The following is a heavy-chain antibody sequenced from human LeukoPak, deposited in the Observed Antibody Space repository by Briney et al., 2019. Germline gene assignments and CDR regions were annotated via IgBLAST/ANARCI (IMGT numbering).Heavy chain of an antibody. J-gene: IGHJ6*03. Sequence: SETLSLTCTVSGGSISSYYWSWIRQPPGKGLEWIGEINHSGSTNYNPSLKSRVTISVDTSKNQFSLKLSSVTAADTAVYYCARGRVVRGVIMVSGYYYYMDVWGKGTTVTVSS. CDR3: ARGRVVRGVIMVSGYYYYMDV. CDR1: GGSISSYY. D-gene: IGHD3-10*01. V-gene: IGHV4-34*01. CDR2: INHSGST.